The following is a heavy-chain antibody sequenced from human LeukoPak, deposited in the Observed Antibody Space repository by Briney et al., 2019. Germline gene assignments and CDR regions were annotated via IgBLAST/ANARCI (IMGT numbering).Heavy chain of an antibody. Sequence: PGGSLRLSCAASGFTVSSNYMSWVRQAPGKGLEWVSVIYSGGSKYYADSVKGRFTISSDNAKNSLDLQMNSLRAEDTAVYYCARDRMGSADYTGTFDYWGQGTLVTVSS. J-gene: IGHJ4*02. CDR2: IYSGGSK. CDR3: ARDRMGSADYTGTFDY. CDR1: GFTVSSNY. V-gene: IGHV3-66*01. D-gene: IGHD3-3*01.